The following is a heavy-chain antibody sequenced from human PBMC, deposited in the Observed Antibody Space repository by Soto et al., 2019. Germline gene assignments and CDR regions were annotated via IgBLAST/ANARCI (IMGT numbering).Heavy chain of an antibody. J-gene: IGHJ4*02. CDR1: GYTFITYT. V-gene: IGHV1-3*01. Sequence: ASVKVSCKASGYTFITYTMYWVRQAPGQRLEWMGWINAGNGNTKYSQKFQGRVIITRDTSASTAYMELSSLRSEDTAIYYCARDYCSSTSCVFDYWGQGTLVTVSS. D-gene: IGHD2-2*01. CDR2: INAGNGNT. CDR3: ARDYCSSTSCVFDY.